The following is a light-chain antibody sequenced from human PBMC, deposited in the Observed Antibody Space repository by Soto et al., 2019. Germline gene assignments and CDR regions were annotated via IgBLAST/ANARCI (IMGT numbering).Light chain of an antibody. CDR1: QSVSSY. CDR2: DAS. CDR3: QQHDILPIT. J-gene: IGKJ5*01. Sequence: EIVLTQSPATLSLSPGEGATLSCRASQSVSSYLAWYQQKPGQAPRLLIYDASNRATGIPARFSGSGSGTDFTLTISSLEPEDFALYYCQQHDILPITFGQGTRLEIK. V-gene: IGKV3-11*01.